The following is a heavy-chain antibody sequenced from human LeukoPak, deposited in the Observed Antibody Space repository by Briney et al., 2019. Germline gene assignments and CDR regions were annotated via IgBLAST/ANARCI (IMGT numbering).Heavy chain of an antibody. D-gene: IGHD3-10*01. J-gene: IGHJ4*02. V-gene: IGHV3-11*01. CDR3: ARGSRYYYGSGSYPFDY. CDR1: GFTFSDYY. Sequence: GGSLRLSCAASGFTFSDYYMSWIRQAPGKGLQWVSYITNSGSTIYYADSVKGRFTISRDNAKKSLYLQMNNLRAEDTAVYYFARGSRYYYGSGSYPFDYWGQGTLVTVSS. CDR2: ITNSGSTI.